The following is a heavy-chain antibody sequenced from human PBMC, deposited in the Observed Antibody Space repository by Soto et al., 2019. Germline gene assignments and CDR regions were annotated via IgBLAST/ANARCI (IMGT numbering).Heavy chain of an antibody. CDR3: AKDPYGDYPRYYFDY. CDR2: ISYDGSNK. Sequence: PGGSLRLSCAASGFTFSSYGMHWVRQAPGKGLEWVAVISYDGSNKYYADSVKGRFTISRDNSKNTLHLQMNSLRAEDTAVYYCAKDPYGDYPRYYFDYWGQGTLVTVS. J-gene: IGHJ4*02. D-gene: IGHD4-17*01. CDR1: GFTFSSYG. V-gene: IGHV3-30*18.